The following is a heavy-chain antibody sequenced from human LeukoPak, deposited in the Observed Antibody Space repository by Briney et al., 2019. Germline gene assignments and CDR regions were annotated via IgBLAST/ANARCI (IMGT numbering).Heavy chain of an antibody. CDR1: GFTFSSYE. CDR2: ISSSGSTI. D-gene: IGHD3-10*01. V-gene: IGHV3-48*03. Sequence: GGSLRLSCAASGFTFSSYEMNWVRQAPGKGLEWVSYISSSGSTIYYADSVKGRFTISRDNAKNSLYLQMNSVRAEDTAVYYCAGSPVLLWFGELAKVDYWGQGTLVTVSS. CDR3: AGSPVLLWFGELAKVDY. J-gene: IGHJ4*02.